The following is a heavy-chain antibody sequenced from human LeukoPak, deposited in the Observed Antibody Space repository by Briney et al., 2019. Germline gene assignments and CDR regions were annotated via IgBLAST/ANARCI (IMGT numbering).Heavy chain of an antibody. CDR2: ISHDGSHK. CDR1: GFTFSSYA. J-gene: IGHJ4*02. CDR3: VRDPNAGLTVTNFDL. D-gene: IGHD4-17*01. V-gene: IGHV3-30*09. Sequence: GGSLTLSCAASGFTFSSYAMHWVRQAPGKGLEWVADISHDGSHKFYADSVQGRFAISRDNSRNTLYLQMSGLRVEDTAVYYCVRDPNAGLTVTNFDLWGQGALVTVSS.